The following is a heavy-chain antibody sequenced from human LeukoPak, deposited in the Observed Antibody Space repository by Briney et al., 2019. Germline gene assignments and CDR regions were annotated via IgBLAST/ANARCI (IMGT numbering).Heavy chain of an antibody. V-gene: IGHV4-34*01. Sequence: SETLSLTCAVYGGSFSGYYWSWIRQPPGKWLEWIGEINHSGSTNYNPSLKSRVTISVDTSKNQFSLKLSSVTAADTAVYYCARRPYSSGWYGYFQHWGQGTLVTVSS. CDR2: INHSGST. CDR1: GGSFSGYY. J-gene: IGHJ1*01. CDR3: ARRPYSSGWYGYFQH. D-gene: IGHD6-19*01.